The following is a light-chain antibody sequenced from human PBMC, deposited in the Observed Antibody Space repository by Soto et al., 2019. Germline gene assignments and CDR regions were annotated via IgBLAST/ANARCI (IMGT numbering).Light chain of an antibody. J-gene: IGLJ2*01. CDR1: SSDIGNYNY. Sequence: QSALTQPASVSGSPGQSITISCAGTSSDIGNYNYVSWYQQYPGKAPKLMIYDVSSRPAGDSSRFSGSKSGNTASLTNSGXXXXDXADYYCTSYTTSSTLVFGGGPKLTV. CDR2: DVS. V-gene: IGLV2-14*01. CDR3: TSYTTSSTLV.